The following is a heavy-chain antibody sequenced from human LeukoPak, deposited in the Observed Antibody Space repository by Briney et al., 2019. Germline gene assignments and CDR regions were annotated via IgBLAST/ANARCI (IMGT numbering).Heavy chain of an antibody. D-gene: IGHD3-10*01. CDR3: ARHEEASRFAFDI. J-gene: IGHJ3*02. CDR2: MSYSRRT. CDR1: GGSISSSSYY. Sequence: SETLSLTCTVSGGSISSSSYYWDWIRQPPGKGLEWIGSMSYSRRTYYNPSLKSRVTVSVDTSKNQFSLRLSSVTAADTAVYYCARHEEASRFAFDIWGQGTMVTVSS. V-gene: IGHV4-39*01.